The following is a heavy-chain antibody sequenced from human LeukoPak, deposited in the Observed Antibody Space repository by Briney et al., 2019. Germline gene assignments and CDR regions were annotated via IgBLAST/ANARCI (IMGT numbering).Heavy chain of an antibody. CDR1: GGSISGYY. Sequence: PSETLSLTCTVSGGSISGYYWSWIRQAPVKGLDWIGHVYYSGSASYNPSLKSRVTISVDTSKNQFSLNLKSVTAADTAVYFCAKQVETVVDKYWYFDLWGRGTLVTVSS. J-gene: IGHJ2*01. CDR2: VYYSGSA. CDR3: AKQVETVVDKYWYFDL. D-gene: IGHD2-15*01. V-gene: IGHV4-59*08.